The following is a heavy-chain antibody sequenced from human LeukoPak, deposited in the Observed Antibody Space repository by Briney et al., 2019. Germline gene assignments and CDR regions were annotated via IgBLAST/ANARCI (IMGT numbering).Heavy chain of an antibody. Sequence: SETLSLTCTVSGGSISSYYWSWIRQPPGKGLEWIGYIYYSGSTNYNPSLKSRVTISVGTSKNQFSLKLSSVTAADTAVYYCARHEGTTGILYYFDYWGQGTLVTVSS. CDR1: GGSISSYY. V-gene: IGHV4-59*08. D-gene: IGHD1-1*01. CDR3: ARHEGTTGILYYFDY. J-gene: IGHJ4*02. CDR2: IYYSGST.